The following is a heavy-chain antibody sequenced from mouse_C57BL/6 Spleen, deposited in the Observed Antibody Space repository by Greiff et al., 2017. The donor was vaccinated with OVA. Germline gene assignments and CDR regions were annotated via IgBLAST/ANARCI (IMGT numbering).Heavy chain of an antibody. CDR2: TNPSNGET. Sequence: QVQLQQPGTEVVKPGASVQLSCKASGYTFTSYWLHWVKQRPGHGLEWVGNTNPSNGETNYIEKFKSKATLTVDISSSTAYMRLSSLTSEDSAGYYCARVRDYGYAWFPYWGQGTLVTVSA. D-gene: IGHD2-2*01. J-gene: IGHJ3*01. V-gene: IGHV1-53*01. CDR3: ARVRDYGYAWFPY. CDR1: GYTFTSYW.